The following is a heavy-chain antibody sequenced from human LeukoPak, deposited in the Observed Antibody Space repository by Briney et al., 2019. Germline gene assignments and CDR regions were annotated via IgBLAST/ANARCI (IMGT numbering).Heavy chain of an antibody. CDR2: ISGSGGST. CDR1: GFTFSDYY. D-gene: IGHD5-18*01. CDR3: AKDLSSGYSYGFIDY. V-gene: IGHV3-23*01. J-gene: IGHJ4*02. Sequence: GGSLRLSCAASGFTFSDYYMSWIRQAPGKGLEWVSAISGSGGSTYYADSVKGRFTISRDNSKNTLYLQMNSLRAEDTAVYYCAKDLSSGYSYGFIDYWGQGTLVTVSS.